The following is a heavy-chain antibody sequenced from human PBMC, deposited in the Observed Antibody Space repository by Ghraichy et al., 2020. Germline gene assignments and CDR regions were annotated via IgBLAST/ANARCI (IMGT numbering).Heavy chain of an antibody. V-gene: IGHV3-33*01. D-gene: IGHD3-22*01. CDR2: IWYDGSNK. CDR3: ARDPYYYDSSGVLYYYYGRDV. J-gene: IGHJ6*02. CDR1: GFTFSSYG. Sequence: LSLTCAASGFTFSSYGMHWVRQAPGKGLEWVAVIWYDGSNKYYADSVKGRFTISRDNSKNTLYLQMNSLRAEDTAVYYCARDPYYYDSSGVLYYYYGRDVWGQGTTVTVSS.